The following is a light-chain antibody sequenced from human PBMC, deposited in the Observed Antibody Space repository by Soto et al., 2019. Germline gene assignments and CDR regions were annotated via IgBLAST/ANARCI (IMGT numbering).Light chain of an antibody. Sequence: QSALTQPASVSGSPGQSITISCTGTSSDVGGYNYVSWYQQLPGKAPKLMIYDVSDRPSGVSNRFSGSKSGNTASLTISGLQAEDEADYYCSSYKSSSLYVFGTGTKLTVL. CDR1: SSDVGGYNY. J-gene: IGLJ1*01. CDR2: DVS. V-gene: IGLV2-14*01. CDR3: SSYKSSSLYV.